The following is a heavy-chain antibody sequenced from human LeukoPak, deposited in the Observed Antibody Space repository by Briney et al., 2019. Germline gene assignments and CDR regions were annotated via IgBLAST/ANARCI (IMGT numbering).Heavy chain of an antibody. CDR1: GGTFTSYT. J-gene: IGHJ1*01. V-gene: IGHV1-69*05. CDR2: IIPIFGTA. CDR3: SGEGDIVVVPAAPALLGDKKYGYFQL. D-gene: IGHD2-2*01. Sequence: SVKLSFKSSGGTFTSYTISWVRQGPAQGLELMGGIIPIFGTANYAQKFQGRGTITTDESTSKDYLQLSSLRSEDTAVFYCSGEGDIVVVPAAPALLGDKKYGYFQLWGQGTLVTVSS.